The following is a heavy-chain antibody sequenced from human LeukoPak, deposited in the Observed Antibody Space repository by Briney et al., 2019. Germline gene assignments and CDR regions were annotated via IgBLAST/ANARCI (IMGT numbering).Heavy chain of an antibody. D-gene: IGHD2-2*01. Sequence: GGSLGLSCAASGFTFSSYEMNWVRQAPGKGLEWVSYISSSGSTIYYADSVKGRFTISRDNAKNSLYLQMNSLRAEDTAVYYCARIPRQLHLDPWGQGTLVTVSS. CDR1: GFTFSSYE. CDR2: ISSSGSTI. V-gene: IGHV3-48*03. CDR3: ARIPRQLHLDP. J-gene: IGHJ5*02.